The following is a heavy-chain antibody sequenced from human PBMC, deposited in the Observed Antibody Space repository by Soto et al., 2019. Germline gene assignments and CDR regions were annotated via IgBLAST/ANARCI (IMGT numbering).Heavy chain of an antibody. CDR3: AKERGYSYGYDY. Sequence: GASVKLSCKDSGYTYTSYGISWVRQAPGQGLEWMGCISAYNGNTNYAQKLQGRVTMTTDTSTSTAYMELRSLRSDDTAVYYCAKERGYSYGYDYWGQGTLVTVSS. V-gene: IGHV1-18*01. CDR1: GYTYTSYG. D-gene: IGHD5-18*01. CDR2: ISAYNGNT. J-gene: IGHJ4*02.